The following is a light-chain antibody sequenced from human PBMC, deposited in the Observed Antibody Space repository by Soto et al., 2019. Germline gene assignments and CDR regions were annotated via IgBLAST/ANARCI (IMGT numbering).Light chain of an antibody. Sequence: QTVVTQPPSASGTPGQRVTISCSGSSSNIGSNYVFCYQHLPGTAPKLLIYRNNQLPSGVPDRFSGSKSGSSASLAISGLRSEDETDYYCAAWYDSLSGVVFGGGTKRTVL. V-gene: IGLV1-47*01. J-gene: IGLJ2*01. CDR3: AAWYDSLSGVV. CDR2: RNN. CDR1: SSNIGSNY.